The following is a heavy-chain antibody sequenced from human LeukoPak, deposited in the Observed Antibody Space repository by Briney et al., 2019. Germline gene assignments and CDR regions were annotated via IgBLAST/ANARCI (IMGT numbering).Heavy chain of an antibody. CDR3: ARASGGYGDYLPYYYYYYMDV. J-gene: IGHJ6*03. D-gene: IGHD4-17*01. V-gene: IGHV3-11*04. Sequence: GGSLRLSCAASGFTFSDYYMSWIRQAPGKGLEWVSYISSSGSTIYYADSVKGRFTISRDNAKNSLYLQMNSLRAEDTAVYYCARASGGYGDYLPYYYYYYMDVWGKGTTVTVSS. CDR2: ISSSGSTI. CDR1: GFTFSDYY.